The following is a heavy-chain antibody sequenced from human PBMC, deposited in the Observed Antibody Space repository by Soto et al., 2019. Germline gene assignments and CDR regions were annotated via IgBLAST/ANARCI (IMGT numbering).Heavy chain of an antibody. CDR2: IYYSGST. Sequence: QVQLQESGPGLVKPSQTLSLTCTVSVGSISSGGYYWSWIRQHPGKGLEWIGYIYYSGSTYYNPSLKSRVTISVDTSKNQFSLKLSSVTAADTAVYYCARVPDEDGSGSYYSDAFDIWGQGTMVTVSS. CDR1: VGSISSGGYY. V-gene: IGHV4-31*03. D-gene: IGHD3-10*01. J-gene: IGHJ3*02. CDR3: ARVPDEDGSGSYYSDAFDI.